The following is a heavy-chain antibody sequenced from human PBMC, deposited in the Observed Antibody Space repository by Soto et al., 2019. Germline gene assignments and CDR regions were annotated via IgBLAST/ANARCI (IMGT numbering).Heavy chain of an antibody. Sequence: QVQLVQSGAEVKKPGASVKVSCKASEYTFTIYDINWVRQTTGQGLEWMGWMNPNSGNTGYAQKFQGRVTMNSDTSTSTAYMELSSLVSEDTAVYYCAGGQRNYGFDYWGQGTLVTVSS. CDR3: AGGQRNYGFDY. D-gene: IGHD4-4*01. CDR1: EYTFTIYD. J-gene: IGHJ4*02. V-gene: IGHV1-8*01. CDR2: MNPNSGNT.